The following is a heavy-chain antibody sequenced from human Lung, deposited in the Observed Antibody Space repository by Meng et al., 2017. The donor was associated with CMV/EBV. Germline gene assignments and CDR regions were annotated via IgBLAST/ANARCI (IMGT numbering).Heavy chain of an antibody. CDR3: AKGAGSVGSIHFDY. J-gene: IGHJ4*02. CDR1: GVIFSSYG. CDR2: IWYDGSEK. V-gene: IGHV3-33*06. Sequence: ASGVIFSSYGMHWVRQAPGKGLEWVAVIWYDGSEKYYADSVKGRFIISRDNSRNMLYLQMNSLRAEDTAVYYCAKGAGSVGSIHFDYWGQGTLVTVSS. D-gene: IGHD1-26*01.